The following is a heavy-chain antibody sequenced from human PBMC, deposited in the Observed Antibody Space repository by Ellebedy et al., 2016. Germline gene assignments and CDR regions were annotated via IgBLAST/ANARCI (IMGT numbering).Heavy chain of an antibody. J-gene: IGHJ3*01. CDR1: GDSVSSNSVG. Sequence: SQTLSLTCVISGDSVSSNSVGWNWLRQSPSRGLEWLGRTYYRYKWYTDYAVSVNSRITFNADTSKNQFSLQLNSVTPEDTAVYYCARGFRNAFDFWGQGTLVTVSS. CDR3: ARGFRNAFDF. CDR2: TYYRYKWYT. V-gene: IGHV6-1*01.